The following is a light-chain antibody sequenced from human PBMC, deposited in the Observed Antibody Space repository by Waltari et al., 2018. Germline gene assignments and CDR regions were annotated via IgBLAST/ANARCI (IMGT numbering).Light chain of an antibody. J-gene: IGKJ2*01. V-gene: IGKV3-15*01. Sequence: IVMTQSPATLSVSPGERATLSCRASQSVSSNLAWYQHKPGQAPRLLIYDASTRATDIPARFSGSGSGTEFTLTISSLQSEDFAVYYCQQYNDWPPMYTFGQGTKLEI. CDR1: QSVSSN. CDR2: DAS. CDR3: QQYNDWPPMYT.